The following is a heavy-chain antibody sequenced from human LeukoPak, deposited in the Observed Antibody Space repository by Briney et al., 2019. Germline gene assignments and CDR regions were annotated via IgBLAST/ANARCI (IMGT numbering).Heavy chain of an antibody. Sequence: PGGSLRLSCAASGFTFSSYSMNWVRQAPGKGLEWVSYISSSSSTIYYADSVKGRFTISRDNAKNSLYLQMNSLGAEDTAVYYCARASGYSDYWGQGTLVTVSS. CDR2: ISSSSSTI. J-gene: IGHJ4*02. V-gene: IGHV3-48*04. CDR1: GFTFSSYS. D-gene: IGHD3-22*01. CDR3: ARASGYSDY.